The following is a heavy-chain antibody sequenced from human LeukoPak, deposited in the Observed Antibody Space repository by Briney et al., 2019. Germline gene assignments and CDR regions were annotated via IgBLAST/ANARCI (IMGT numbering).Heavy chain of an antibody. J-gene: IGHJ4*02. CDR2: IKPDGSDR. CDR3: ARGGHRQKEF. D-gene: IGHD3-10*01. V-gene: IGHV3-7*01. CDR1: GFTFSSYG. Sequence: GGSLRLSCAASGFTFSSYGMHWVRQAPGKGLEWVAIIKPDGSDRYSVDSEKGRFTVSRDNAKNLLYLQMSSLRAEDTAVYYCARGGHRQKEFWGQGTLVTVSS.